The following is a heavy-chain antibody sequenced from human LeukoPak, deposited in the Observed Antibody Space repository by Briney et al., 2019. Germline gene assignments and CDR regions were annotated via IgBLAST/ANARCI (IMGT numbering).Heavy chain of an antibody. CDR3: ARDGYGDSPDY. J-gene: IGHJ4*02. D-gene: IGHD4-17*01. V-gene: IGHV1-46*01. Sequence: GSSVRVSCKASGYTFTSYYMHWVRQAPGQGLEWMGIINPSGGSTSYAQKFQGRVTMTRDTSTSTVYMELSSLRSEDTAVYYCARDGYGDSPDYWGQGTLVTVSS. CDR2: INPSGGST. CDR1: GYTFTSYY.